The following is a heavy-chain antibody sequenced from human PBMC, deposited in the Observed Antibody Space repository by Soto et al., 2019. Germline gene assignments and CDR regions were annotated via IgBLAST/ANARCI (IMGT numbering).Heavy chain of an antibody. CDR1: GYTFTNQT. CDR3: AKAGGSSSYNWFDP. V-gene: IGHV1-3*01. Sequence: ASVPVPRKASGYTFTNQTMHRVHQAPAQRLEWMGWSNAGNGNAKYSRKFQGRVTITRDTSASTAYMELSSLRSEDTAVYYCAKAGGSSSYNWFDPWGQGTLVTVSS. J-gene: IGHJ5*02. CDR2: SNAGNGNA. D-gene: IGHD2-15*01.